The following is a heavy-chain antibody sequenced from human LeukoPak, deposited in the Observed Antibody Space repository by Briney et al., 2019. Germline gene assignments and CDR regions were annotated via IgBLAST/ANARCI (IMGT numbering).Heavy chain of an antibody. J-gene: IGHJ5*02. CDR3: ARMRDHDYGDYSWFDP. Sequence: KAGGSLRLSCAASGFTFSDYYMSWIRQAPGKGLEWVSYISSSSSYTNYADSVKGRFTISRDNAKNSLFLQMNSLRAEDTAVYCCARMRDHDYGDYSWFDPWGQGTLVTVSS. V-gene: IGHV3-11*03. D-gene: IGHD4-17*01. CDR1: GFTFSDYY. CDR2: ISSSSSYT.